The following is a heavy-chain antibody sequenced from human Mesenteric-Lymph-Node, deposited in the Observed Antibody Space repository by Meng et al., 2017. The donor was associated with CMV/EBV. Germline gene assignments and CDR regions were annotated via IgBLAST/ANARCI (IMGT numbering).Heavy chain of an antibody. D-gene: IGHD1-26*01. Sequence: GGSLRPSCAASGFTFSDAWMSWVRQAPGKGLEWVGRIKSETNGGTTDYAAPVQGRFTISRDDSKNTLYLQMNSLKTEDTAVYYCTTEVRWEVVYDYWGQGTLVTVSS. CDR3: TTEVRWEVVYDY. CDR2: IKSETNGGTT. J-gene: IGHJ4*02. V-gene: IGHV3-15*01. CDR1: GFTFSDAW.